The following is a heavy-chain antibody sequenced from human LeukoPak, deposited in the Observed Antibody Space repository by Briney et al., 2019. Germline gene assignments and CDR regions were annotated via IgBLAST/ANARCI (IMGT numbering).Heavy chain of an antibody. J-gene: IGHJ4*02. CDR1: GFTFNSDA. Sequence: GGSLRLSCAASGFTFNSDAMTWVRQAPEKRLEWVSSITDSGVDTYYADSVKGRFTISRDNSKNTLFLQMNGPRAEDTAVYYCAKGSRGSYHYWGQGTLVTVSS. CDR3: AKGSRGSYHY. D-gene: IGHD1-26*01. V-gene: IGHV3-23*01. CDR2: ITDSGVDT.